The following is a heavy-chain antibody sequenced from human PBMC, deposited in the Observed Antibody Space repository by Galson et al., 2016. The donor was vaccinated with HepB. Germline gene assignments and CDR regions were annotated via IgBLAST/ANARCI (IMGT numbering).Heavy chain of an antibody. J-gene: IGHJ4*02. CDR3: ARGTVDWRGFDY. CDR2: IKGDGTYK. Sequence: SLRLSCAAAGFTLSGHWMHWVRQAPGKAPECVANIKGDGTYKDYVDSVRGRFTISRDNDKNSLFLQMNNLRGEDTAVYFCARGTVDWRGFDYWGQGTLVTVSS. CDR1: GFTLSGHW. D-gene: IGHD3-3*01. V-gene: IGHV3-7*01.